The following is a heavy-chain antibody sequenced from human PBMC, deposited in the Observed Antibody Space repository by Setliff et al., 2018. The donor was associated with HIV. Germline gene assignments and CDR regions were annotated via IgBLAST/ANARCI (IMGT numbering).Heavy chain of an antibody. CDR2: IYTSGST. Sequence: SETLSLTCTVSGGSISSYYWSWIRQPPGKGLEWIGCIYTSGSTNYNPSLKSRVTISVDTSKNQFSLKLSSVTAADTAVYYCARRAPGGGYGPAWYFDYWGQGTLVTVSS. CDR3: ARRAPGGGYGPAWYFDY. V-gene: IGHV4-4*09. D-gene: IGHD5-12*01. J-gene: IGHJ4*02. CDR1: GGSISSYY.